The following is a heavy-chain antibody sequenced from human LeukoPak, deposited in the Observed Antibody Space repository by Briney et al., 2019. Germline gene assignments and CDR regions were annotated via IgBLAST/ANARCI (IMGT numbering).Heavy chain of an antibody. J-gene: IGHJ4*02. CDR1: AFTFSSYW. CDR2: VNPDGSTT. V-gene: IGHV3-74*01. D-gene: IGHD5-18*01. Sequence: QPGGSLRLSCAASAFTFSSYWMHWVRQAPGKGLVWVSRVNPDGSTTRYADSVKGRFTISRDNAKNTLYLQMNSLRGDDTAVYYCARENTAQSLDYWGQGTLVTVSS. CDR3: ARENTAQSLDY.